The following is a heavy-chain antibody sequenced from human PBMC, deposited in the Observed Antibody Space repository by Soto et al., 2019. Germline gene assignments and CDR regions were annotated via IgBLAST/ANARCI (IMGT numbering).Heavy chain of an antibody. J-gene: IGHJ4*02. CDR1: GYTFSSYH. CDR3: ARDLPPVDY. Sequence: QIQLVQSGAEVKKPGASVKVSCKASGYTFSSYHITWVRQAPGQGLEWMGWISAYNGNTNYAQNLQGRVTMTTDPSTSTAYMELRSRRSDDTAVYDCARDLPPVDYWGQGTLVTVSS. CDR2: ISAYNGNT. V-gene: IGHV1-18*01.